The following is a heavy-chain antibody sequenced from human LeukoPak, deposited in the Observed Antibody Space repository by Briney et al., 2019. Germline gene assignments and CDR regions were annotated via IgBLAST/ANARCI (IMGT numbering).Heavy chain of an antibody. CDR1: GFTFSSYS. Sequence: GGSLRLSCAASGFTFSSYSMNWVRQAPGKGLEWVSSISSSSSYIYYADSVKGRFTISRDNAKNSLYLQMNSLRAEDTAVYYCARVASGYSYGPCLLFGYWGQGTLVTVSS. J-gene: IGHJ4*02. V-gene: IGHV3-21*01. D-gene: IGHD5-18*01. CDR2: ISSSSSYI. CDR3: ARVASGYSYGPCLLFGY.